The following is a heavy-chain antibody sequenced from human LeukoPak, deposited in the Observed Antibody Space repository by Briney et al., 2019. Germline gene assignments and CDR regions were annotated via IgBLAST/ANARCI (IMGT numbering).Heavy chain of an antibody. D-gene: IGHD3-10*01. CDR1: GFTFSDYN. CDR3: ARVLTMVRVLDY. CDR2: ISRSGSTK. V-gene: IGHV3-11*04. J-gene: IGHJ4*02. Sequence: GGSLRLSCAASGFTFSDYNMRWIRQAPGKGLEWVSSISRSGSTKYYADSVKGRFTISRDNAKNSLYLQMNSLRAEDTAVYYCARVLTMVRVLDYWGQGTLVTVSS.